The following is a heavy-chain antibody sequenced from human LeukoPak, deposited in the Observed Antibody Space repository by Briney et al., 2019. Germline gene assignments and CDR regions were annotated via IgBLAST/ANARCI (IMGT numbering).Heavy chain of an antibody. J-gene: IGHJ4*02. CDR2: IYYSGST. CDR1: GGSISSYY. V-gene: IGHV4-59*01. Sequence: SETLSLTCTVSGGSISSYYWSWIRQPPGKGLEWIGYIYYSGSTNYNPSLKSRVTISVDTSKNQFSLKLSSVTAADTAVYYCASVHGVDYWGQGTLVTVSS. D-gene: IGHD4-17*01. CDR3: ASVHGVDY.